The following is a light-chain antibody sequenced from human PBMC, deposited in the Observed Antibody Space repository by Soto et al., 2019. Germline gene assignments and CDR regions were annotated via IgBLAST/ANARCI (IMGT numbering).Light chain of an antibody. V-gene: IGKV3-11*01. Sequence: EIVLTQSPGTLSLSPGERATLSCRASQSVGTYLAWYQQKPGQSPRLLMFDVSHRATGIPAMFSGSGAGTDCTRTISSLEPEDFGVYYCQHRSIWPVSFGQGTRLEIK. J-gene: IGKJ5*01. CDR3: QHRSIWPVS. CDR1: QSVGTY. CDR2: DVS.